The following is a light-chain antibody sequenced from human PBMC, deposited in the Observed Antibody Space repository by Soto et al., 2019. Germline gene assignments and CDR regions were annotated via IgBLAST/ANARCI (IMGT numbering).Light chain of an antibody. CDR2: WAS. V-gene: IGKV4-1*01. Sequence: DIVMTQSPDSQAVSLGERATINCKSSQSVLYSSNNKNYLAWYQQKPGQPPKLLIYWASTRQSGVPDRFSGSGSGTDFTLTISSLQAEDVAVYYCQQYYRAPRTFGQGTKVEIK. CDR3: QQYYRAPRT. J-gene: IGKJ1*01. CDR1: QSVLYSSNNKNY.